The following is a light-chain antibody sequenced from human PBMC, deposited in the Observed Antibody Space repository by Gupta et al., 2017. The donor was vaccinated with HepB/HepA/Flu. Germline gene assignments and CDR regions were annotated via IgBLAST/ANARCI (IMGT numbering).Light chain of an antibody. CDR3: QQKDNAPPS. J-gene: IGKJ2*03. CDR1: QSINSY. Sequence: DIQMTQSPLSLSASVGDRVTLSCRASQSINSYLNWYQQKVGTAPRLLIYATSTLQSGVPSRFTGSGYGTDFTLSINGRQPEDFATYYCQQKDNAPPSFGQGTKLEI. V-gene: IGKV1-39*01. CDR2: ATS.